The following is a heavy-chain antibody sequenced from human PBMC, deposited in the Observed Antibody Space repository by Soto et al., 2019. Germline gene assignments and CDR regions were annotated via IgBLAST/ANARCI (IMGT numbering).Heavy chain of an antibody. D-gene: IGHD3-10*01. CDR3: ARAQGYGSGMDV. J-gene: IGHJ6*02. CDR2: IYYSGST. V-gene: IGHV4-30-4*01. CDR1: GGSISSGDYY. Sequence: QVQLQESGPGLVKPSQTLSLTCTVSGGSISSGDYYWSWIRQPPGKGLEWIGYIYYSGSTYYNPSLTRRVTISVDTSKNQFPLKLSSVTAADTAVYYCARAQGYGSGMDVWGQGTTVTVSS.